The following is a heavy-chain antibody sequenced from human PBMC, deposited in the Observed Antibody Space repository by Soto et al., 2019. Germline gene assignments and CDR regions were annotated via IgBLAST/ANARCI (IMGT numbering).Heavy chain of an antibody. D-gene: IGHD6-13*01. CDR1: GYTFTNYG. CDR3: ARVRYSSSWPDY. J-gene: IGHJ4*02. V-gene: IGHV1-18*01. Sequence: GASVKVSCXASGYTFTNYGFSWVRQAPGQGLEWMGWISTYNGNTIYAQKLQGRVTMTTNTSTSTAYMELRSLTSDDTAVFYCARVRYSSSWPDYWGQGTLVTVSS. CDR2: ISTYNGNT.